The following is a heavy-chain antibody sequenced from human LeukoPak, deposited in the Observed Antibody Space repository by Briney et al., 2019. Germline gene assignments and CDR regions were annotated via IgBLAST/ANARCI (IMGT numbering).Heavy chain of an antibody. V-gene: IGHV3-15*01. CDR1: GFTFSNAW. CDR3: AKGRKLGAEYDDDAFDI. J-gene: IGHJ3*02. D-gene: IGHD1-26*01. CDR2: IKSKTDGETT. Sequence: PGGSLRLSCAASGFTFSNAWMSWVRQAPGKGLEWVGRIKSKTDGETTDYAAPVKGRFTISRDNSKNTLYLQMNSLRAEDTAVYYCAKGRKLGAEYDDDAFDIWGQGTMVTVSS.